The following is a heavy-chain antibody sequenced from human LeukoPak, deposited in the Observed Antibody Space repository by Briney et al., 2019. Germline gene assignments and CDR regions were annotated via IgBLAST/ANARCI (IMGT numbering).Heavy chain of an antibody. J-gene: IGHJ3*02. D-gene: IGHD5-18*01. CDR2: MSARSGDT. CDR3: AKDGRFTYAHDAFEI. Sequence: PGGSLRLSCAASGFTFSMYAMSWVRQAPGKGLEWVAGMSARSGDTYYAGSVKGRFTISRDNSNNMLYLEMNSLTAEDTALYHCAKDGRFTYAHDAFEIWGQGTTVTVSS. CDR1: GFTFSMYA. V-gene: IGHV3-23*01.